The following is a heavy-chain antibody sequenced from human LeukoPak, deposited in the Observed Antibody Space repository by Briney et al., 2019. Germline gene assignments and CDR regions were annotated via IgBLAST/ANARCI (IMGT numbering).Heavy chain of an antibody. V-gene: IGHV4-59*01. Sequence: SETLSLTCTVSGGSISSYYWSWIRQPPGQGLEWIGYIYYSGSTNYNPSLKSRVTISVDTSKNQFSLKLSSVTAADTAVYYCASIYCSGGSCRFDYWGQGTLVTVSS. D-gene: IGHD2-15*01. J-gene: IGHJ4*02. CDR1: GGSISSYY. CDR2: IYYSGST. CDR3: ASIYCSGGSCRFDY.